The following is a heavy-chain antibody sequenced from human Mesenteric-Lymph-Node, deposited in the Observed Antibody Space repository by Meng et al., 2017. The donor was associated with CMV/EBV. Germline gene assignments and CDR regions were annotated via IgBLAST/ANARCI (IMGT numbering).Heavy chain of an antibody. CDR1: GGSLSCYY. V-gene: IGHV4-34*01. CDR3: ARHQRWLKSEGGFNY. D-gene: IGHD6-19*01. J-gene: IGHJ4*02. Sequence: QVVLQRWGAGLLRPSQPLSPTCAVYGGSLSCYYWSWIRQPPGNGLEWIGEINHSGSTNYNPSLKSRVTISVDTSKNQFSLKLSSVTAADTAVYYCARHQRWLKSEGGFNYWGQGTLVTVSS. CDR2: INHSGST.